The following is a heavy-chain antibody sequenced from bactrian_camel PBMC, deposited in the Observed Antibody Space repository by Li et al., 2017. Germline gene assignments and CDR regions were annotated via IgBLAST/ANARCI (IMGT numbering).Heavy chain of an antibody. Sequence: HVQLVESGGGSVQAGGSLRLSCAASGYGFLNACMGWFRQAPGKEREGVAIIRTDGITSYEDSVKGRFTISGDNANPTLYLQMNSLKPEDTAMYYCAAFLRRGTCGIGGATDFRDWGQGTQVTVS. D-gene: IGHD2*01. V-gene: IGHV3S55*01. J-gene: IGHJ6*01. CDR2: IRTDGIT. CDR3: AAFLRRGTCGIGGATDFRD. CDR1: GYGFLNAC.